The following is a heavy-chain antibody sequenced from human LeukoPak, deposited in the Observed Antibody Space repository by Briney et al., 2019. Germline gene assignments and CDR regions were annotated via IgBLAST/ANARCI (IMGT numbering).Heavy chain of an antibody. D-gene: IGHD4-17*01. CDR1: GYNFIDYY. V-gene: IGHV1-2*02. Sequence: ASVKVSCKASGYNFIDYYIHWVRQDPGQGLEWMGWMNPNGGGTDYAQKFQGRVTMTRDTSISTAYMELSRLTSDDTAVYYCAREWDTTVTNPPGYWGREPWSPSPQ. J-gene: IGHJ4*02. CDR2: MNPNGGGT. CDR3: AREWDTTVTNPPGY.